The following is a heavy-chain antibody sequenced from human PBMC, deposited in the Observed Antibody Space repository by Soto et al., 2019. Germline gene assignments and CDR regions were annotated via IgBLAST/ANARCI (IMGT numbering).Heavy chain of an antibody. CDR1: GFTFSNYV. D-gene: IGHD5-12*01. J-gene: IGHJ4*02. CDR3: ARARPSDNDWDS. V-gene: IGHV3-23*01. CDR2: ITSSGATT. Sequence: EVQLLESGGGLVQPGGSLRLSCAASGFTFSNYVMNWVRQAPGKGLMWVSSITSSGATTDYADSVKGRFTISRDNSRNTLFLQMSGLRAEDTAIYYCARARPSDNDWDSWGQGTLVTVSS.